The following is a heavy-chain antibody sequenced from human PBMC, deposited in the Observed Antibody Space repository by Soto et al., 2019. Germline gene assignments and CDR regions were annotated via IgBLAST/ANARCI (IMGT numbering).Heavy chain of an antibody. CDR3: ALRSMAVVPEY. V-gene: IGHV4-59*01. D-gene: IGHD3-22*01. J-gene: IGHJ4*02. CDR1: GDSISSYY. Sequence: QVQLQESGPGLVKPSETLSLTCAVSGDSISSYYCMWIRQPPGKGLESIGYLYYGRSASYNPSLKSRVTLSLATSTNQCSLTLSSMTAADTAVYYCALRSMAVVPEYWGQGTLVTVSS. CDR2: LYYGRSA.